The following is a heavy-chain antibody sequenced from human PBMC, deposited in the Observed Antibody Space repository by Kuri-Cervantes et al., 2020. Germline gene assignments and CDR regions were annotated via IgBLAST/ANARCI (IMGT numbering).Heavy chain of an antibody. Sequence: SLKISCAASGFTFDDYAMHWVRQAPGKGLEWVSGISWNSGSIGYTDSVKGRFTISRDNSKNTLYLQMNALRVEDTAVYFCARDLVRGYLVGWGQGTLVTVSS. CDR3: ARDLVRGYLVG. J-gene: IGHJ4*02. CDR2: ISWNSGSI. CDR1: GFTFDDYA. V-gene: IGHV3-9*01. D-gene: IGHD3-10*01.